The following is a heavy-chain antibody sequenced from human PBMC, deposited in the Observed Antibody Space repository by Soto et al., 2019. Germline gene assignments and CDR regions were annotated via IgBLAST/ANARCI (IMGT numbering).Heavy chain of an antibody. Sequence: SETLSLTCAVSGYSISSGYYWGWIRQPPGKGLEWIGSIYHSGSTYYNPSLKSRVTISVDTSKNQFSLKLSSVTAADTAVYYCARLPGGTAPRPAYWGQGTMVTVSS. V-gene: IGHV4-38-2*01. D-gene: IGHD6-6*01. CDR1: GYSISSGYY. CDR3: ARLPGGTAPRPAY. CDR2: IYHSGST. J-gene: IGHJ4*02.